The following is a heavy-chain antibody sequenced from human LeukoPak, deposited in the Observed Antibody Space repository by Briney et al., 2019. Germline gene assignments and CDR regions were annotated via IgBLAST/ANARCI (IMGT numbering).Heavy chain of an antibody. CDR3: VKNVGGNEGAY. Sequence: PGGSLRLSCVASGFTFSNYAMSWVRQAPGKGLQWVPAISAGGDKIHYAGSVKGRFTISRDNSRNTLYVQMSSLKADDTAVYYCVKNVGGNEGAYWGQGTLVTVSS. D-gene: IGHD5-12*01. CDR2: ISAGGDKI. J-gene: IGHJ4*02. CDR1: GFTFSNYA. V-gene: IGHV3-23*01.